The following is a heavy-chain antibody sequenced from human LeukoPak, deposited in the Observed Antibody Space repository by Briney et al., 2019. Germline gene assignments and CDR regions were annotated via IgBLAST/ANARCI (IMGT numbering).Heavy chain of an antibody. CDR1: GFTFDDYA. V-gene: IGHV3-23*03. CDR2: IFSGGDT. J-gene: IGHJ4*02. CDR3: AKDNNGPAF. D-gene: IGHD1/OR15-1a*01. Sequence: GGSLRLSCAASGFTFDDYAMHWVRQAPGEGLEWVSVIFSGGDTIYSDSVTGRFRLSRDHSKNILYLQMSSLRVDDSAVYYCAKDNNGPAFWGQGTLVTVSS.